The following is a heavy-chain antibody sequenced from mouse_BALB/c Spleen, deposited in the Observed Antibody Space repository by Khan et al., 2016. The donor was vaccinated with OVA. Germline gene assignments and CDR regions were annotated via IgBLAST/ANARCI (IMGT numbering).Heavy chain of an antibody. CDR1: GYTFINYW. J-gene: IGHJ2*01. Sequence: QVQLKESGAELAKPGASVKMSCKASGYTFINYWIHWVKQRPGQGLEWIGYINPTTSYTAYIHNFKDKATLTADNSSTTAYIQLSSLTSEDSAVYYCARRGLRWDFDYWGQGTTVTVSS. CDR2: INPTTSYT. D-gene: IGHD1-1*01. CDR3: ARRGLRWDFDY. V-gene: IGHV1-7*01.